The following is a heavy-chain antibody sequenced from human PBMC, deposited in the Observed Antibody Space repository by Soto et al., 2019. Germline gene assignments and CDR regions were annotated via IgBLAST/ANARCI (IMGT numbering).Heavy chain of an antibody. J-gene: IGHJ4*02. CDR2: FIPVYRTL. V-gene: IGHV1-69*13. Sequence: GASVKVSCKASGCSFGKSASNWVRQAPGQGLEWLGGFIPVYRTLNYAQKFQGTVTITEDESTGTAYMTMSSLASADTAVYYCATGVIWIGYFTVDSWGQGTRVTVSS. CDR1: GCSFGKSA. D-gene: IGHD3-3*01. CDR3: ATGVIWIGYFTVDS.